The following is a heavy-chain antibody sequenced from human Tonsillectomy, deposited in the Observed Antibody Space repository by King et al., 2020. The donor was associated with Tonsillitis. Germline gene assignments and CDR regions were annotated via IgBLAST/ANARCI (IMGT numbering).Heavy chain of an antibody. CDR1: GYTFTGYY. CDR3: ARGEVGIAPLFDP. V-gene: IGHV1-2*02. D-gene: IGHD6-13*01. CDR2: INPNSGGT. Sequence: VQLVQSGAEVKKPGASVKDSCKASGYTFTGYYIHWVRQAPGQGLEWMGWINPNSGGTNYAQKFQGRVTMTRDTSISTAYMELSRLRYDDTAVYYCARGEVGIAPLFDPWGQGTLVIVSS. J-gene: IGHJ5*02.